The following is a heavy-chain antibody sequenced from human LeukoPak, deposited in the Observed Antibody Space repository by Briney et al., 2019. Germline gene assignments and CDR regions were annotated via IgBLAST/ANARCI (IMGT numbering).Heavy chain of an antibody. J-gene: IGHJ5*01. D-gene: IGHD2-2*01. CDR1: GYTFTDYY. CDR2: INPNSGAT. V-gene: IGHV1-2*02. Sequence: ASVKVSCKASGYTFTDYYMHWVRQAPGQGLEWMGWINPNSGATNYAQKFQGRVTMTRDTSISTAYMELSRLRSDDTAVYYCARVGVVSSPDHSWFDSWGQGTLVTVSS. CDR3: ARVGVVSSPDHSWFDS.